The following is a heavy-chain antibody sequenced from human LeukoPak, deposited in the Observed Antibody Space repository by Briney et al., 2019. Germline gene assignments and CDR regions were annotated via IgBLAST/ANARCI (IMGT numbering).Heavy chain of an antibody. CDR1: GYSFTSYW. CDR2: IYPGSSDT. D-gene: IGHD3-10*01. V-gene: IGHV5-51*03. J-gene: IGHJ4*02. CDR3: ARGYYYGSGSYYSSLDY. Sequence: GESLKISCKGSGYSFTSYWIGWVRQMPGKGLEWMGIIYPGSSDTRYSPSVQGQVTISADKSISTAYLQWSSLKASDTAMYYCARGYYYGSGSYYSSLDYWGQGTLVTVSS.